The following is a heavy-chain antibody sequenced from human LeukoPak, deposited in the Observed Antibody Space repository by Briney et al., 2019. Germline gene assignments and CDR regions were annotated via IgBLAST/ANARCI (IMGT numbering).Heavy chain of an antibody. J-gene: IGHJ5*02. CDR3: AVMVRGVIDWFDP. V-gene: IGHV3-23*01. CDR2: ISGSGGST. CDR1: GFTFSSYA. D-gene: IGHD3-10*01. Sequence: GGSLRLSCAASGFTFSSYAMSWVRQAPGKGLEWVSAISGSGGSTYYADSVKGRFTISRDNSKNTLYLQMNSLRAEDTAVYYRAVMVRGVIDWFDPWGQGTLVTVSS.